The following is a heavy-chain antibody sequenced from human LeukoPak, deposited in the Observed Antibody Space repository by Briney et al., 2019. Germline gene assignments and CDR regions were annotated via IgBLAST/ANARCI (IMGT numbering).Heavy chain of an antibody. Sequence: GRSLRLSCAASGFTFSSYGMHWVRQAPGKGREWVAVIWYDGSNKYYADSVKGRFTISRDNSKNTLYLQVNSLRAEDTAVYYCAKDGWELLHEQPLPPDYWGQGTLVTVSS. CDR2: IWYDGSNK. V-gene: IGHV3-33*06. J-gene: IGHJ4*02. CDR1: GFTFSSYG. CDR3: AKDGWELLHEQPLPPDY. D-gene: IGHD1-26*01.